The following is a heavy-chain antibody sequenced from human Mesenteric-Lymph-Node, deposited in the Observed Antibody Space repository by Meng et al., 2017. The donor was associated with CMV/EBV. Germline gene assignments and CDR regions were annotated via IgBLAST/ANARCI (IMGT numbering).Heavy chain of an antibody. V-gene: IGHV3-30*02. CDR2: IRYDGDKI. J-gene: IGHJ4*02. CDR1: GFTFNRYG. D-gene: IGHD6-19*01. CDR3: GRDLNSSGWSPRNPVGY. Sequence: GESLKISCAGSGFTFNRYGMHWVRQAPGKGLEWVSFIRYDGDKIHYGDSVKGRFTISRDNSKNTMYLQVNSLRTEDTAVYYCGRDLNSSGWSPRNPVGYWGQGTLVTVSS.